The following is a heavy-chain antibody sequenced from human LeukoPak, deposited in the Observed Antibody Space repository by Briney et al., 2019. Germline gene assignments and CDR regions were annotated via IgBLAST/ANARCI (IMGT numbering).Heavy chain of an antibody. J-gene: IGHJ4*02. V-gene: IGHV3-48*03. D-gene: IGHD3-10*02. CDR1: GFTFSDYE. Sequence: GGSLRLSCAASGFTFSDYEINWVRQVPGKGLEWVLCISTSGSTTYYADSVKGRFTISRDNAKNSLFLQMNTLTVEDTAVYYCARGALHVFDYWGQGTPVTVSS. CDR2: ISTSGSTT. CDR3: ARGALHVFDY.